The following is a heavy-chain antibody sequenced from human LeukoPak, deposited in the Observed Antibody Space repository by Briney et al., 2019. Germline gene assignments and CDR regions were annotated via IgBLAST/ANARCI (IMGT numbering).Heavy chain of an antibody. CDR2: IGTSGDT. J-gene: IGHJ4*02. CDR1: GFSFSSYD. CDR3: AKEVKLLPFDY. D-gene: IGHD4-23*01. V-gene: IGHV3-13*01. Sequence: GGSLRLSCAASGFSFSSYDMHWVRQVTGKGLEWVSAIGTSGDTYYPDSVNGRFTISRDNSKNTVYLQMNSLRPEDTAVYYCAKEVKLLPFDYWGQGTLVTVSS.